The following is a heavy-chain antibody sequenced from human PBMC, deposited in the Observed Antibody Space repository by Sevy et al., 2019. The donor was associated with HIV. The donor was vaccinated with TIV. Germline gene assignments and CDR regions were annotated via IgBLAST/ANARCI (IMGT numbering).Heavy chain of an antibody. V-gene: IGHV1-18*01. J-gene: IGHJ6*02. CDR3: ARETIEWIQLWLLNYYYYGMDV. Sequence: ASVKVSCKASGYTFTSYGISWVRQAPGQGLEWMGWISAYNGNTNYAQKLQGRVTMTTDTSTSTAYMELRSLRSDDTAVYYCARETIEWIQLWLLNYYYYGMDVWGQGTTVTVSS. CDR2: ISAYNGNT. D-gene: IGHD5-18*01. CDR1: GYTFTSYG.